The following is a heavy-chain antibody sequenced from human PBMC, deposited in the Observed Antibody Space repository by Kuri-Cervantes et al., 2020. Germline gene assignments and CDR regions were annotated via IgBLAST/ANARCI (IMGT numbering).Heavy chain of an antibody. CDR3: ARVPRARGSGTVTTL. CDR1: GGSISSSNW. V-gene: IGHV4-4*02. CDR2: IYHSGST. J-gene: IGHJ4*02. Sequence: SETLSLTCAVSGGSISSSNWWSWVRQPPGKGLEWIGEIYHSGSTNYNPSLKSRVTISVDTSKNQFSLNLSSVTAADTAMYYCARVPRARGSGTVTTLWGQGTLVTVSS. D-gene: IGHD4-17*01.